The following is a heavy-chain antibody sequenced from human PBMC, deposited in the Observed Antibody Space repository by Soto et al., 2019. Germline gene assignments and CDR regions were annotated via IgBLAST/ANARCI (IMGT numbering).Heavy chain of an antibody. J-gene: IGHJ4*02. CDR3: AIGGGSYSALVY. V-gene: IGHV1-46*01. CDR1: GYTFTSYY. D-gene: IGHD2-15*01. Sequence: QVQLVQSGAEVKKPGASVKVSCKASGYTFTSYYMHWVRQAPGQGLEWMGIINPSGGSTSYAQKFQRRVTNTRDTSTTAVYKELSSLRSENTAVYSCAIGGGSYSALVYWGQGTLVTVSS. CDR2: INPSGGST.